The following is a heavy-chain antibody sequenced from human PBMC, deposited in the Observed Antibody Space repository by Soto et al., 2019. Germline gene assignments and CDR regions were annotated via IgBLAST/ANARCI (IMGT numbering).Heavy chain of an antibody. CDR3: ARENRHAFDL. Sequence: EVQLVESGGGVVQPGGSLRIYCAASGFSVSRNFISWVRQAPGKGLEWVSVFYNANTTHYADSVKGRFTVSRDNSKNTLYLQMSSLRAEDTAVYYCARENRHAFDLRAQGTMVTVSS. CDR2: FYNANTT. V-gene: IGHV3-66*01. CDR1: GFSVSRNF. J-gene: IGHJ3*01.